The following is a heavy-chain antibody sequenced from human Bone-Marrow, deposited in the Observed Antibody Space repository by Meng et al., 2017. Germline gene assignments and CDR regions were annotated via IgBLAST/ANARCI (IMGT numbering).Heavy chain of an antibody. V-gene: IGHV1-2*02. CDR3: ASAGSSSWYSYWYYYYGMDV. D-gene: IGHD6-13*01. CDR1: GYTFTGYY. Sequence: VKVSCKASGYTFTGYYMHWVRQAPGQGLEWMGWINPNSGGTNYAQKFQGRVTMTRDTSISTAYMELSRLRSDDTAVYYCASAGSSSWYSYWYYYYGMDVWGQGTTVTVSS. J-gene: IGHJ6*02. CDR2: INPNSGGT.